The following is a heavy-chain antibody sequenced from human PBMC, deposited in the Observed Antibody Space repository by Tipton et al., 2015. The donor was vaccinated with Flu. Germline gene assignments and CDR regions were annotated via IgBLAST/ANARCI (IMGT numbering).Heavy chain of an antibody. CDR1: GGSISSSSHY. CDR3: AKVLFGWVES. V-gene: IGHV4-39*07. J-gene: IGHJ5*01. CDR2: IYYTGYP. D-gene: IGHD3-16*01. Sequence: GLVKPSETLSLTCTVAGGSISSSSHYWGWIRQAPGRGLEWVGSIYYTGYPYYNSSLKSRLAMSIDTSKKQFSLRRSSVTAADTAVYYCAKVLFGWVESWAQGTLVTVSS.